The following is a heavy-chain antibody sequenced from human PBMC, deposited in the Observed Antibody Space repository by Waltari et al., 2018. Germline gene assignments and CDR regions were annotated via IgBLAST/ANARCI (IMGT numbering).Heavy chain of an antibody. Sequence: EVQLVQSGAEVKKPGATVKISCKASGYTFTDYYMHWAQQAPGTGLEWMGRVDPEDGETIYAEKFQRRGTITADTSTDTAYMELSSLISEDTAVDYCATGLVGLRLGEGDAFDIWGQGTMVTVSS. V-gene: IGHV1-69-2*01. CDR1: GYTFTDYY. CDR2: VDPEDGET. D-gene: IGHD3-16*01. CDR3: ATGLVGLRLGEGDAFDI. J-gene: IGHJ3*02.